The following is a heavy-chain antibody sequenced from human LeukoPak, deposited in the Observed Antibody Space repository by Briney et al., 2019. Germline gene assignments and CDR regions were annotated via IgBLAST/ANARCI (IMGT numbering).Heavy chain of an antibody. Sequence: SGGSLRLPCAASGFTFSSYGMHWVRQAPGKGLEWVAVIWYDGSNKYYADSVKGRFTISRDNSKNTLYLQMNSLRAEDTAVYYCARDRGRYYDSRGFYWGYYFDSWGQGILVTVST. CDR2: IWYDGSNK. D-gene: IGHD3-22*01. J-gene: IGHJ4*02. CDR3: ARDRGRYYDSRGFYWGYYFDS. CDR1: GFTFSSYG. V-gene: IGHV3-33*01.